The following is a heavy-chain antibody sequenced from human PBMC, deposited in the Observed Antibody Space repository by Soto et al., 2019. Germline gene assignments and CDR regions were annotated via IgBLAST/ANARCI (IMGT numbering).Heavy chain of an antibody. CDR2: IYHSGST. D-gene: IGHD6-13*01. J-gene: IGHJ4*02. CDR3: ARGPGIAAAGMVRPFDY. V-gene: IGHV4-4*02. Sequence: QVQLQESGPGLVKPSGTLSLTCAVSSGSISSSNWWSWVRQPPGKGLEWIGEIYHSGSTNYNPSLKSRVTLSVAKSKNQFSLKLSSVNAADTAVYYCARGPGIAAAGMVRPFDYWGQGTLVTVSS. CDR1: SGSISSSNW.